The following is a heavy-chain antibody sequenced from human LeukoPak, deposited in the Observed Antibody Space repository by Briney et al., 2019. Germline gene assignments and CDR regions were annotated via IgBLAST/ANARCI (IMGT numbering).Heavy chain of an antibody. Sequence: GGSLRLSCAASGFTFSSYWMSWVRQAPGKGLEWVANIKQDGSEKYYVDSVKGRFTISRDNAKNSLNLQMNSLRAEDTAVYYCARDRWELNYYYYGMDVWGQGTTVTVSS. J-gene: IGHJ6*02. CDR2: IKQDGSEK. CDR1: GFTFSSYW. CDR3: ARDRWELNYYYYGMDV. D-gene: IGHD1-26*01. V-gene: IGHV3-7*01.